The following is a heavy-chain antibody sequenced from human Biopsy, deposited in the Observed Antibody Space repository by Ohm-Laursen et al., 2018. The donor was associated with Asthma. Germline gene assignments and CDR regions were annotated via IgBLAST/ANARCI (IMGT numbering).Heavy chain of an antibody. V-gene: IGHV4-61*01. J-gene: IGHJ4*02. CDR1: GGSVSSGSYY. CDR3: ARERAGYYGSGSYLGY. D-gene: IGHD3-10*01. Sequence: SQTLSLTCTVSGGSVSSGSYYWSWIRQPPGKGLEWIGYIYYSGSTNYNPPLKSRVTISVDTSKNQFFLKLSSVTAADTAVYYCARERAGYYGSGSYLGYWGQGTLVTVSS. CDR2: IYYSGST.